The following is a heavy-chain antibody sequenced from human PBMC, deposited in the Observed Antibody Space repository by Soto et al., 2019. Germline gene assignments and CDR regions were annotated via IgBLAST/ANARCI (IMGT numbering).Heavy chain of an antibody. CDR3: ASSKGYYDFWSGHQYYYGMDV. J-gene: IGHJ6*02. V-gene: IGHV4-34*01. CDR1: VGSFSCYY. Sequence: LXLICAVYVGSFSCYYWGWIRQPPWKGLEWIGEINHSGSTNYNPSLKSRVTISVDTSKNQFSLKLSSVTAADTAVYYCASSKGYYDFWSGHQYYYGMDVWGQGTTVTVSS. CDR2: INHSGST. D-gene: IGHD3-3*01.